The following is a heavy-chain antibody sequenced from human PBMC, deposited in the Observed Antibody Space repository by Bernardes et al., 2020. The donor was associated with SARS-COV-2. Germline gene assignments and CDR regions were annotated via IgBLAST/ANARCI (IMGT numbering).Heavy chain of an antibody. J-gene: IGHJ5*02. Sequence: SETLSLTRAVYGGSFSGYYWSWVRQPPGKGLEWIGDITHSGSTHYNPSLKSRVTISVDTSKNQFSLYLNSVTAADTAVYYCARGAVRFDPWGQGTLVTVSS. CDR1: GGSFSGYY. V-gene: IGHV4-34*01. D-gene: IGHD6-6*01. CDR3: ARGAVRFDP. CDR2: ITHSGST.